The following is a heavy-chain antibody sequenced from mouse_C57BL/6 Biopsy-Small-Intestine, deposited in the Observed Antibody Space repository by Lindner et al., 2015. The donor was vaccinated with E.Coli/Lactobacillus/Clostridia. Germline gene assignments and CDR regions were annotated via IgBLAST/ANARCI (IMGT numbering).Heavy chain of an antibody. CDR2: IDPEDGET. J-gene: IGHJ4*01. Sequence: VQLQESGAELVKPGASVKLSCTASGFNIKDYYVHWVKQRTEQGLEWIGRIDPEDGETKYAPKFQGKATLTADTSSNTAYLQLRSLTSEDTAVYYCAGIYDGYFYTMDYWGQGTSVTVSS. V-gene: IGHV14-2*01. CDR1: GFNIKDYY. CDR3: AGIYDGYFYTMDY. D-gene: IGHD2-3*01.